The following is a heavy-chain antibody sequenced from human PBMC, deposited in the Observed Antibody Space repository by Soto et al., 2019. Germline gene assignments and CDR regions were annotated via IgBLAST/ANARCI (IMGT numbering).Heavy chain of an antibody. V-gene: IGHV4-39*01. J-gene: IGHJ5*02. Sequence: PSETLSLTCTVSGDSISSSHDSWGWIRQPPGKGLEWIGSSYYSGSTYYNPSLKRRVTISVDTSKNQISLKLTSVTAADTAVYFCARGSDGYNSGSFYNGSWFGPWGQGTLVTVSS. CDR3: ARGSDGYNSGSFYNGSWFGP. CDR2: SYYSGST. D-gene: IGHD3-10*01. CDR1: GDSISSSHDS.